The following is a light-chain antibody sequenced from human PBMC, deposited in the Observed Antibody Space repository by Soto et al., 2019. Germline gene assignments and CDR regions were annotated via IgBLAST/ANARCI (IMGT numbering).Light chain of an antibody. CDR1: SSDVGNYNR. CDR2: EVS. V-gene: IGLV2-18*01. J-gene: IGLJ1*01. Sequence: QSALTQPPSVSGSPGQSVTISCTGTSSDVGNYNRVSWYQQAPGTAPKLMIHEVSNRPSGVPDRFSGSKSGNTASLTISGLRAEDEADYYCSLYTNSNTYVFGTGTKLTVL. CDR3: SLYTNSNTYV.